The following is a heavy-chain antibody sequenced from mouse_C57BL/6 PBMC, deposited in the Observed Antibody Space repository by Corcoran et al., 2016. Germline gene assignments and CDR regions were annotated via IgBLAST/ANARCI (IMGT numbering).Heavy chain of an antibody. CDR2: INPYNGGT. V-gene: IGHV1-19*01. CDR1: GYTFTDYY. CDR3: ARDYSNSAWFAY. D-gene: IGHD2-5*01. Sequence: EVQLQQSGPVLVKPGASVKMSCKASGYTFTDYYMNWVKQSHGKSLEWIGVINPYNGGTSYNQKFKGKATLTVDKSSSTAYMELNSLTSEDSAVYYCARDYSNSAWFAYWGQGTLVTVSA. J-gene: IGHJ3*01.